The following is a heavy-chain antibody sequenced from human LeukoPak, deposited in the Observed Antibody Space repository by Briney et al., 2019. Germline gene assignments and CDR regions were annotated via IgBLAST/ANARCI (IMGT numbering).Heavy chain of an antibody. Sequence: GGSLRLSCAASGFTFSSYAMHWVCQAPGKGLEWVAVISYDGSNKYYADSVKGRFTISRDNSKNTLYLQMNSLRAEDTAVYYCARNDYYDSSGYSLPDYWGQGTLVTVSS. CDR2: ISYDGSNK. CDR3: ARNDYYDSSGYSLPDY. J-gene: IGHJ4*02. V-gene: IGHV3-30-3*01. CDR1: GFTFSSYA. D-gene: IGHD3-22*01.